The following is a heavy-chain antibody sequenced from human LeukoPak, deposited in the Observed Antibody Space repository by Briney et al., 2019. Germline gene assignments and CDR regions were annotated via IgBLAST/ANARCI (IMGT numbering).Heavy chain of an antibody. Sequence: PSETLSLTWTVAGGSISSGDYYWSWIRQPPGKALEWTGYIYYSGTTYYNPSLKSRLSISLDTSKNQFSLKLSSVTAADTAVYYCASITVVSAAIDYWGQGTLVTVSS. J-gene: IGHJ4*02. CDR1: GGSISSGDYY. V-gene: IGHV4-30-4*01. CDR2: IYYSGTT. D-gene: IGHD2-2*01. CDR3: ASITVVSAAIDY.